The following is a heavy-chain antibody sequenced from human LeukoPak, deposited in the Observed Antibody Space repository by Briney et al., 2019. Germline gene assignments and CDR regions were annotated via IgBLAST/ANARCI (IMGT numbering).Heavy chain of an antibody. CDR2: IIPIFGTA. CDR1: GGTFSSYA. CDR3: ARDLKREEPAAISY. J-gene: IGHJ4*02. D-gene: IGHD2-2*01. Sequence: ASVKVSCKASGGTFSSYAISWVRQAPGQGLEWMGGIIPIFGTANYAQKFQGRVTMTTDTSTSTAYMELRSLRSDDTAVYYCARDLKREEPAAISYWGQGTLVTVSS. V-gene: IGHV1-69*05.